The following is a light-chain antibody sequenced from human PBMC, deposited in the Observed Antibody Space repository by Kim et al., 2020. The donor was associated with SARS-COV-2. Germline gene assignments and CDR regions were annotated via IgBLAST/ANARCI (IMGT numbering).Light chain of an antibody. CDR2: AAS. CDR1: DTVVTY. Sequence: GDTVTITCRASDTVVTYLNWYQQKPGKAPKLLIYAASKLQTGVPSRFSGSGYGTHFTLTITSLQPDDFATYYCQQTYRLSSFGSGTKVD. CDR3: QQTYRLSS. J-gene: IGKJ3*01. V-gene: IGKV1-39*01.